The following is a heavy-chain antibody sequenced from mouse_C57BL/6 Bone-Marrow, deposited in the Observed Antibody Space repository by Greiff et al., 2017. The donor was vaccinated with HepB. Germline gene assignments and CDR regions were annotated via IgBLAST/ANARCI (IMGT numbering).Heavy chain of an antibody. Sequence: EVKLVESGGGLVQPGGSLKLSCAASGFTFSDYYMYWVRQTPEKRLEWVAYISNGGGSTYYPDTVKGRFTISRDNAKNTLYLQMSRLKSEDTAMYYCARHYYGSSYLDYWGQGTTLTVSS. CDR3: ARHYYGSSYLDY. CDR1: GFTFSDYY. D-gene: IGHD1-1*01. V-gene: IGHV5-12*01. J-gene: IGHJ2*01. CDR2: ISNGGGST.